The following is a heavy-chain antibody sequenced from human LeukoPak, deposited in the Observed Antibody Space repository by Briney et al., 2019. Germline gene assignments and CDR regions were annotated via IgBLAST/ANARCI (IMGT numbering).Heavy chain of an antibody. D-gene: IGHD6-19*01. CDR2: LSWDSRNI. CDR3: ARGNRDSSGFYYYYGMDV. J-gene: IGHJ6*02. Sequence: QPGRSLRLSCAASGFTFDDYAMFWVRQAPGKGLEWVSGLSWDSRNIGYAASVKGRFTISRDNAKNSLYLQMYSLRPEDTAFYYCARGNRDSSGFYYYYGMDVWGQGTTVTVSS. V-gene: IGHV3-9*01. CDR1: GFTFDDYA.